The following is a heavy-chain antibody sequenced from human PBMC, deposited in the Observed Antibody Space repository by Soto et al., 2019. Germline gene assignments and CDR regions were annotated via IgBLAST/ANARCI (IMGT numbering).Heavy chain of an antibody. Sequence: SETLSLTCTVSGGSISSGDYYWSWIRQPPGKGLEWIGYIYYSGSTYYNPSLKSRVTISVDTSKNQFSLKLSSVTAADTAVYYCARVGYCSGGSCYAYGGMDVWGQGTTVTVSS. CDR2: IYYSGST. V-gene: IGHV4-30-4*01. CDR1: GGSISSGDYY. CDR3: ARVGYCSGGSCYAYGGMDV. J-gene: IGHJ6*02. D-gene: IGHD2-15*01.